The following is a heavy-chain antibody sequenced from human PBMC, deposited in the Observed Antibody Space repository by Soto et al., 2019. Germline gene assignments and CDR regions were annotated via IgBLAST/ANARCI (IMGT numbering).Heavy chain of an antibody. CDR3: ARHDYGAPQGMDV. V-gene: IGHV4-38-2*01. CDR2: IYHSGST. Sequence: PSETLSLTCAVSGDSISSGYYWGWIRQPPGKGLEWIGSIYHSGSTYYNPSLKSRVTISVDTSKNQFSLKLSSVTAADTAVYYCARHDYGAPQGMDVWGQGTTVTVSS. CDR1: GDSISSGYY. D-gene: IGHD4-17*01. J-gene: IGHJ6*02.